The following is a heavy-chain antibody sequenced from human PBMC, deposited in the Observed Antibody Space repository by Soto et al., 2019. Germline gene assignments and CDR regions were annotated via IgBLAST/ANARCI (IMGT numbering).Heavy chain of an antibody. D-gene: IGHD1-1*01. Sequence: GGSLRLSCAASGFTFSSYAMHWVRQAPGKGLEWVAVISYDGSNKYYADSVKGRFTISRDNSKNTLYLQMNSLRAEDTAVYYCARDSNWNYYYYYYRDVWGKGTTVTVSS. CDR2: ISYDGSNK. V-gene: IGHV3-30*04. CDR1: GFTFSSYA. CDR3: ARDSNWNYYYYYYRDV. J-gene: IGHJ6*03.